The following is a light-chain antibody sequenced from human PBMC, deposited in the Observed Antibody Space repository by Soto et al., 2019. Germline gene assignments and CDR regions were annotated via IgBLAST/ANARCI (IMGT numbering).Light chain of an antibody. J-gene: IGKJ1*01. V-gene: IGKV1-5*01. CDR3: QQYNSYPGT. CDR1: QSIGSW. Sequence: DIQMTQSPSTLSASVGDRVTITCRASQSIGSWLAWYQQKPGKAPKLLIYDASSLESGVPSRFSGSGSGTEFTLTISSLQPDDFATYYCQQYNSYPGTFGQGTKVDIK. CDR2: DAS.